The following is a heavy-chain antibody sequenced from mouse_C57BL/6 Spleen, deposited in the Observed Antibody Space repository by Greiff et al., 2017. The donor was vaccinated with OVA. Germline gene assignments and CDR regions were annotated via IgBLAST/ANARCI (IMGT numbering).Heavy chain of an antibody. Sequence: QVQLQQSGAELVRPGTSVKVSCKASGYAFTNYLIEWVKQRPGQGLEWIGVINPGSGGTNYNEKFQGKATLTADKSSSTAYMQLSSLTSEDSAVYFCAREVTTDYAMDYWGQGTSVTVSS. CDR3: AREVTTDYAMDY. CDR2: INPGSGGT. J-gene: IGHJ4*01. D-gene: IGHD2-1*01. V-gene: IGHV1-54*01. CDR1: GYAFTNYL.